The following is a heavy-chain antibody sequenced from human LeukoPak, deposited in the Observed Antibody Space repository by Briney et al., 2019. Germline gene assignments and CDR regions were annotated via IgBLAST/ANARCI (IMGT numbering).Heavy chain of an antibody. CDR1: GFTFSSYA. V-gene: IGHV3-30-3*01. CDR2: ISYDGSNK. D-gene: IGHD5-12*01. J-gene: IGHJ4*02. CDR3: ARRPYRGYDLAFDY. Sequence: GGSLRLSCAASGFTFSSYAMHWVRQAPGKGLEWVAVISYDGSNKYYADSVKGRFTISRDNSKNTLYLQMNSLRAEDTAVYYCARRPYRGYDLAFDYWGQGTLVTVSS.